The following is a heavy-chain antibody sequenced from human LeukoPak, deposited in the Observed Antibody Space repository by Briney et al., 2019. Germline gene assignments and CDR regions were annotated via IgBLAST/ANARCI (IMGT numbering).Heavy chain of an antibody. Sequence: ASVKVSCKTSGYTFTGYYIHWVRQAPGQGPEWMGRINPKSGGTNYAQKSQGRVTMTRDTSITTAYMELSGLRLGDTAVYYCARYLTSIDSWGQGTLVTVSS. CDR3: ARYLTSIDS. J-gene: IGHJ4*02. CDR2: INPKSGGT. V-gene: IGHV1-2*06. CDR1: GYTFTGYY. D-gene: IGHD1-20*01.